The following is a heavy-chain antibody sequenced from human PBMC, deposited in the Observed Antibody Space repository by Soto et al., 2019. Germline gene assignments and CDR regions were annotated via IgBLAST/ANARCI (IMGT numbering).Heavy chain of an antibody. V-gene: IGHV4-39*01. J-gene: IGHJ4*02. Sequence: QLQLQESGPGLVKPSETLSLTCTVSGGSISSSSYYWGWIRQPPGKGLEWIGSISYSGSTYYNPSLKSRVTISVGTSKNQLSLKLSSVTAADTAVYYCARQTVEYYDILTGYYLFDYWGQGTLVTVSS. CDR2: ISYSGST. CDR1: GGSISSSSYY. D-gene: IGHD3-9*01. CDR3: ARQTVEYYDILTGYYLFDY.